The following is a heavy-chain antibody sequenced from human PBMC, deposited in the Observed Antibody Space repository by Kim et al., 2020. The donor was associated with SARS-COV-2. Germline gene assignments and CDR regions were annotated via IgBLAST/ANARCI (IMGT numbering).Heavy chain of an antibody. V-gene: IGHV3-23*01. Sequence: GGSLRLSCAASGFTFSSYAMSWVRQAPGKGLEWVSAISGSGGSTYYADSVKGRFTISRDNSKNTLYLQMNSLRAEDTAVYYCAKQPAYYYGSGSYYTVDYWGQGTLVTVSS. CDR1: GFTFSSYA. CDR2: ISGSGGST. J-gene: IGHJ4*02. D-gene: IGHD3-10*01. CDR3: AKQPAYYYGSGSYYTVDY.